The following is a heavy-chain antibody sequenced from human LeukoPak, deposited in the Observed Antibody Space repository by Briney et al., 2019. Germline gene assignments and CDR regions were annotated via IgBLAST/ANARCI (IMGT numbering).Heavy chain of an antibody. CDR1: GXTFNTYA. V-gene: IGHV3-21*01. CDR3: ASELGIVGGRRNDC. D-gene: IGHD1-26*01. J-gene: IGHJ4*02. CDR2: NSSSSDFI. Sequence: GRSLRLSCAASGXTFNTYAVNWVRQAPGKGLESVSSNSSSSDFIAYADSVRGRFTISRVNDKNSLFLQMNSLRADDTALYYCASELGIVGGRRNDCWGQGALVTVSS.